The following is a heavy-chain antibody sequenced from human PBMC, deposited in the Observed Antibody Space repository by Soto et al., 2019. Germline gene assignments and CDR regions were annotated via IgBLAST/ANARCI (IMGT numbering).Heavy chain of an antibody. V-gene: IGHV1-69*02. CDR1: GGTFSSYT. CDR3: AKIVASADY. Sequence: QVQLVQSGAEVKKPGSSVQVSCKASGGTFSSYTISWVRQAPGQGLEWMGRIIPILNVRNYAHKFQGRLTITANKSTGTAYMALSSLRSEDTAIYYCAKIVASADYWGQGTLVSVSS. D-gene: IGHD2-15*01. J-gene: IGHJ4*02. CDR2: IIPILNVR.